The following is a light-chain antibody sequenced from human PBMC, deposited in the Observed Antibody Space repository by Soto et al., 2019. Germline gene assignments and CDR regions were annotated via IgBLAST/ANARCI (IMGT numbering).Light chain of an antibody. Sequence: DIQLTQSPSFLSASVVARVTITCRASQGISSYLAWYQQKPGKAPKLLIYAASTLQTGVPSRFSGSVSGTEFTLTISSLQPEDFATYSCQQFNNYPFTFGPGTKVEIK. CDR3: QQFNNYPFT. V-gene: IGKV1-9*01. CDR2: AAS. J-gene: IGKJ3*01. CDR1: QGISSY.